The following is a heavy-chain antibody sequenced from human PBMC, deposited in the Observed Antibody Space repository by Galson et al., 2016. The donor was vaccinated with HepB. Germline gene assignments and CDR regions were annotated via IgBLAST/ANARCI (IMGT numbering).Heavy chain of an antibody. D-gene: IGHD5-12*01. CDR3: AREDILATISDYYYGMDG. CDR2: ISRNGGST. V-gene: IGHV3-64*01. J-gene: IGHJ6*04. CDR1: GFTFSSYV. Sequence: SLRLSCAASGFTFSSYVMHWVRQGPGKGLDYVSSISRNGGSTYYANSVKGRCTISRDNSNNTLNLQMGSLRVEDMAVYYCAREDILATISDYYYGMDGWGKGTTVTVSS.